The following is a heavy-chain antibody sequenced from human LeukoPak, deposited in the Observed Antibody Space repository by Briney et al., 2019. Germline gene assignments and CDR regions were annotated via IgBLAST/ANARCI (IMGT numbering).Heavy chain of an antibody. J-gene: IGHJ4*02. CDR3: ARDGYYYGSGSSHYFDY. Sequence: PSETLSLTCTVSGDSISSSNCYWGWIRQPPGKGLEWIGSIYFSGGTYYNASLKSRVTISVDTSKNQFSLKLSSVTAADTAVYYCARDGYYYGSGSSHYFDYWGQGTLVTVSS. V-gene: IGHV4-39*02. CDR2: IYFSGGT. CDR1: GDSISSSNCY. D-gene: IGHD3-10*01.